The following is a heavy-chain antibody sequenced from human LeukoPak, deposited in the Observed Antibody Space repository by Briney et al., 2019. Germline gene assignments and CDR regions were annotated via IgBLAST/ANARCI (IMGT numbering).Heavy chain of an antibody. Sequence: ASVKVSCKASGYTFTSYGISWVRRAPGQGLEWVGWISAYNGNTNYAQKFQGRVTMTSDSSISTAYMELSSLRSEDTAIYYCVRTPPNWGFDYWGQGTLVTVSS. CDR3: VRTPPNWGFDY. D-gene: IGHD7-27*01. CDR1: GYTFTSYG. CDR2: ISAYNGNT. J-gene: IGHJ4*02. V-gene: IGHV1-18*01.